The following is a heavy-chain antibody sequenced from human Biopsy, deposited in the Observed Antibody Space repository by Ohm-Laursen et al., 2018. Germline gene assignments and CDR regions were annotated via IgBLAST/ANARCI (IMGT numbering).Heavy chain of an antibody. V-gene: IGHV4-31*01. D-gene: IGHD6-13*01. J-gene: IGHJ5*02. Sequence: TLSLTCTVSVASISSAAYHWSWIRQLPGKGLEWIGYISHSGSTSYNPSLRSLVTISTDTSTNQFSLKVRSVTAADTAMYYCAGATSGTSLYDPWGQGILVTVSS. CDR3: AGATSGTSLYDP. CDR1: VASISSAAYH. CDR2: ISHSGST.